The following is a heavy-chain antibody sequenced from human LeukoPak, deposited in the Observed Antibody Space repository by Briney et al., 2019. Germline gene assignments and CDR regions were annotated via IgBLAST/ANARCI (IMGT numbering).Heavy chain of an antibody. Sequence: PGGSLRLSCAASGFAFSNLAMGWVRQAPGKGLEWVSVISDSGTITYYADSVKGRFTISRDNSKNTLLLQMNSLRAEDTAVYYCAKDARRTDGWYFFDYWGQGTLVT. J-gene: IGHJ4*02. D-gene: IGHD6-19*01. V-gene: IGHV3-23*01. CDR3: AKDARRTDGWYFFDY. CDR1: GFAFSNLA. CDR2: ISDSGTIT.